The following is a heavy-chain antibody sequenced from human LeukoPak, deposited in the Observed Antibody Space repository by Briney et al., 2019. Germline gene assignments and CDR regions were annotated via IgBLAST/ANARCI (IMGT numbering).Heavy chain of an antibody. CDR2: ISSSSSYV. CDR1: GFTFSSYS. V-gene: IGHV3-21*01. Sequence: PGGSLRLSCAASGFTFSSYSMNWVRQAPGKGLEWVSSISSSSSYVYYADSVKGRFTISRDNAKNSLYLQMNSLRAEDTAVYYCARDLGPTKHFDYWGQGTLVTVSS. CDR3: ARDLGPTKHFDY. J-gene: IGHJ4*02.